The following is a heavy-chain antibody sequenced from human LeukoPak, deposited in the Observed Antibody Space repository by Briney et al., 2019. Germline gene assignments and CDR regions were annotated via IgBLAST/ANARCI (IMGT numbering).Heavy chain of an antibody. CDR3: AKDIKSSTIFDY. V-gene: IGHV3-43*02. Sequence: PGGSLRLSCAASGFTFDDYAMHWVRQAPGKGLEWVSLISGDGGSTYYAGSVKGRFTISRDNSKNSLYLQMNSLRTEDTALYYCAKDIKSSTIFDYWGQGTLVTVSS. CDR1: GFTFDDYA. D-gene: IGHD5-24*01. CDR2: ISGDGGST. J-gene: IGHJ4*02.